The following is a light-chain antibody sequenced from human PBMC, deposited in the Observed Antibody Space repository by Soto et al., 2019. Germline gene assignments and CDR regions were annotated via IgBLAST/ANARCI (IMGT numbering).Light chain of an antibody. J-gene: IGKJ4*01. Sequence: EIVLTQSPGTLSLSPGARATLSCTASQSVSNTYLAWYQQKVGQAPRLLIYDASNRATGIPDRFSGSGSGTDFTLTISRLEPEDFAVYYCQHYGSSPFTFGGGTKVEIK. CDR2: DAS. V-gene: IGKV3-20*01. CDR3: QHYGSSPFT. CDR1: QSVSNTY.